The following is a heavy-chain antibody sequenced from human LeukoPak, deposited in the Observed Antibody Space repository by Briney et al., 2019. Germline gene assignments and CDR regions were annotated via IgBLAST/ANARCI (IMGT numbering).Heavy chain of an antibody. J-gene: IGHJ4*02. D-gene: IGHD3-10*01. CDR3: ARDSRGSGLHPDY. CDR1: GFTFSSYA. V-gene: IGHV3-64*01. CDR2: ISSNGGST. Sequence: GGSLTLSCAASGFTFSSYAMHWVSQAPGKGLEYVSSISSNGGSTYYANSVKGRFIISRDNSKNTTYLQKGSLRAEDMAVYYCARDSRGSGLHPDYWGQGTLVTVSS.